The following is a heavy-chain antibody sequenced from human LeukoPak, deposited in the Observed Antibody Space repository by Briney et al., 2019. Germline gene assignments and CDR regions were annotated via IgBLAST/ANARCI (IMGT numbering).Heavy chain of an antibody. CDR2: IYHSGKT. D-gene: IGHD5-12*01. Sequence: SETLSLTCTVSGYSISSGYNWGWIRQSPGKGLEWIGSIYHSGKTYYNPSLKSRVTISVDTSKNQFSLKLNSVTAADTAVYYCARGGYSGYDSRRVLGEFGPWGQGTLVTVPS. V-gene: IGHV4-38-2*02. J-gene: IGHJ5*02. CDR3: ARGGYSGYDSRRVLGEFGP. CDR1: GYSISSGYN.